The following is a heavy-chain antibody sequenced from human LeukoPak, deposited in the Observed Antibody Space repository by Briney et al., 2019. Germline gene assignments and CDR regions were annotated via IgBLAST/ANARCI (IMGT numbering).Heavy chain of an antibody. CDR2: IIPIFGTA. J-gene: IGHJ4*02. CDR3: ARDRGIAAAGKDFDY. Sequence: SVTVSCKASGGTFSSYAISWVRQAPGQGLEWMGGIIPIFGTANYAQTFQGRVTITADESTSTAYMELSSLRSEDTAVYYCARDRGIAAAGKDFDYWGQGTLVTVSS. V-gene: IGHV1-69*01. D-gene: IGHD6-13*01. CDR1: GGTFSSYA.